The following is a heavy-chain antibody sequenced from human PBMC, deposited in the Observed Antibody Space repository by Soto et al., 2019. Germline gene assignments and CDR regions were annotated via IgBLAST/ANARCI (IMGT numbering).Heavy chain of an antibody. CDR1: GFTFSSYG. J-gene: IGHJ6*02. Sequence: QVQLVESGGGVVQPGRSLRLSCAASGFTFSSYGMHWVRQAPGKGLEWVAVISYDGSNKYYADSVKGRFTSSRDNTKNTLYLQMSSLRGEDTAVYCGAKGYAVGARSHDYYGMDVWGQGTTVTVSS. CDR3: AKGYAVGARSHDYYGMDV. D-gene: IGHD1-26*01. V-gene: IGHV3-30*18. CDR2: ISYDGSNK.